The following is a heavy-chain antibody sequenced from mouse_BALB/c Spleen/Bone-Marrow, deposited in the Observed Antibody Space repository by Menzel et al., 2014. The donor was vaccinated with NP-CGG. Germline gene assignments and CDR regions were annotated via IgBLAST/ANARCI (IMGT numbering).Heavy chain of an antibody. J-gene: IGHJ4*01. Sequence: QVQLQQSGAELVRPGTSVKVSCKASGYAFTNYLIEWVKQRPGQGLEWIGVINPGSGDTNYNEKFMGKATLTADKSSSTAYMQLSSLTSDDSAVYFCAREKGKDAMDYWGQGTSVTVSS. CDR2: INPGSGDT. CDR1: GYAFTNYL. CDR3: AREKGKDAMDY. V-gene: IGHV1-54*01. D-gene: IGHD2-1*01.